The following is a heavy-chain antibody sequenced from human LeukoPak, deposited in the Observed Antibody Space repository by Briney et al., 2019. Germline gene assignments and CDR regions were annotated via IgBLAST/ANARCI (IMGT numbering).Heavy chain of an antibody. Sequence: TSETPSLTCTVSGNSISSGDNYWSWIRQPAGKGLEWIGRIYTSGSTNYNPSLKSRVTMSVDTSKNQFSLKLSSVTAADTAVYYCAREVPPDPGFDYWGQGTLVTVSS. CDR1: GNSISSGDNY. CDR2: IYTSGST. CDR3: AREVPPDPGFDY. J-gene: IGHJ4*02. V-gene: IGHV4-61*02.